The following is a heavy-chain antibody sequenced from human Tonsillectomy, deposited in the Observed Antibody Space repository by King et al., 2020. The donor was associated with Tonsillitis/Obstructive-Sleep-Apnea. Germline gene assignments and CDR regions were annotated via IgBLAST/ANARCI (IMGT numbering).Heavy chain of an antibody. CDR1: GYTFTSYA. Sequence: QLVQSGAEVKKPGASVKVSCKASGYTFTSYAMHWVRQAPGQRLEWMGWINAGNGNTKYSQKFQGRVTITRETSASKAYMELSSLRSEDTAVYYCARDRACSSTSCYYRWFDPWGQGTLVTVSS. V-gene: IGHV1-3*01. J-gene: IGHJ5*02. CDR3: ARDRACSSTSCYYRWFDP. CDR2: INAGNGNT. D-gene: IGHD2-2*01.